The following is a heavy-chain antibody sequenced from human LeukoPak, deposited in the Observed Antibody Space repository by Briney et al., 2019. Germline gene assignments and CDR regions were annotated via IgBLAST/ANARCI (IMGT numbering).Heavy chain of an antibody. CDR3: ARATIYSSGWFD. D-gene: IGHD6-19*01. CDR2: ISSSSSYI. J-gene: IGHJ4*02. CDR1: GFTFSSYS. V-gene: IGHV3-21*01. Sequence: GGSLRLSCAASGFTFSSYSMNWVRQAPGKGLEWVSSISSSSSYIYYAASVKGRFTISRDNAKNSLYLQMNSLRAEDTAVYYCARATIYSSGWFDWGQGTLVTVSS.